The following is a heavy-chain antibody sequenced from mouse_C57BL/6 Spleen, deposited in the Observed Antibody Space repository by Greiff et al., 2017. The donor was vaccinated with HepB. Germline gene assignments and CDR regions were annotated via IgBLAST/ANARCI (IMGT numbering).Heavy chain of an antibody. CDR1: GYTFTSYW. V-gene: IGHV1-69*01. CDR2: IDPSDSYT. J-gene: IGHJ1*03. Sequence: QVQLQQPGAELVMPGASVKLSCKASGYTFTSYWMHWVKQRPGQGLEWIGEIDPSDSYTNYNQKFKGKSTLTVDKSSSTAYMQLSSLTSEDSAVYYCAREGANLWYFDVWGTGTTVTVSS. D-gene: IGHD3-1*01. CDR3: AREGANLWYFDV.